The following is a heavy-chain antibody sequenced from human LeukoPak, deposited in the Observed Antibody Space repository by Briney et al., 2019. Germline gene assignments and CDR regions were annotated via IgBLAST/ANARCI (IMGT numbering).Heavy chain of an antibody. CDR2: ISDDGDST. CDR3: AKFHSPLHMPIDY. CDR1: GFTFSSYA. J-gene: IGHJ4*02. Sequence: PGGSLRLSCSASGFTFSSYAMIWVRQAPGKGLEWVSSISDDGDSTYYADSVKGRFTISRDNSKNTLYLQMNSLRAEDTAVYYCAKFHSPLHMPIDYWGQGTLVTVSS. V-gene: IGHV3-23*01. D-gene: IGHD2-2*01.